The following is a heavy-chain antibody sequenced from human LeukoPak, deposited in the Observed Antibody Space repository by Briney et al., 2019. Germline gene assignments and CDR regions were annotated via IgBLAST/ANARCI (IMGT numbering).Heavy chain of an antibody. D-gene: IGHD3-10*01. CDR2: IYYTGDN. Sequence: SETLSLTCSVSGASISDSYWTWIRQPPGKTLEWIGYIYYTGDNDYNPSLKSRVTMSVDTSKSHLSLKLSSVTAADTAVYYCARDLGGDWFDPWGQGTLVTVSS. V-gene: IGHV4-59*08. CDR1: GASISDSY. CDR3: ARDLGGDWFDP. J-gene: IGHJ5*02.